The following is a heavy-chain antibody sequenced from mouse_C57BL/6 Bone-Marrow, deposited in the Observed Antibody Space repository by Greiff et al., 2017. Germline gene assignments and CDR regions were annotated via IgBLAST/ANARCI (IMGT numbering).Heavy chain of an antibody. CDR1: GYTFTSYW. CDR3: AREWCYYGNYDAMDY. D-gene: IGHD2-1*01. J-gene: IGHJ4*01. Sequence: QVQLQQPGAELVKPGASVKLSCKASGYTFTSYWMQWVKQRPGQGLEWIGEIDPSDSYTNYNQQFKGKATLTVETSSSTAYMQLSSLTSEDSAVYYCAREWCYYGNYDAMDYWGQGTSVTVSA. CDR2: IDPSDSYT. V-gene: IGHV1-50*01.